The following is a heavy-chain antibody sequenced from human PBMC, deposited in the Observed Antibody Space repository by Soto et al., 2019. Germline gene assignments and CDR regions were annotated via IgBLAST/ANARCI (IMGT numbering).Heavy chain of an antibody. CDR3: ARGSHSDYGDYGYFEF. CDR2: INWNTVNI. D-gene: IGHD4-17*01. V-gene: IGHV3-9*01. Sequence: GGSLRLSCTASGFTFDDFAMHWVRQVPGKGLEWVSGINWNTVNIAYADSVKGRFTISRDNGKNSLYLQMNSLKTEDTALYYCARGSHSDYGDYGYFEFWGQGALVTVSS. CDR1: GFTFDDFA. J-gene: IGHJ4*02.